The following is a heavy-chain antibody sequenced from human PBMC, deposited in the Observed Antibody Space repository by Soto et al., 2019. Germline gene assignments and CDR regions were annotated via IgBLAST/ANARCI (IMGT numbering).Heavy chain of an antibody. CDR1: KFSFNNYW. V-gene: IGHV3-74*03. D-gene: IGHD5-12*01. J-gene: IGHJ4*02. Sequence: GGSLRLSCAASKFSFNNYWMHWVRQVPGKGQVWVSRINNDGSKTEYADSVKGRFTISRDNTKNTLYLQMNSLRVVETAMYYCGRGTWGFGGYGYDYWGQGTLVTVSS. CDR2: INNDGSKT. CDR3: GRGTWGFGGYGYDY.